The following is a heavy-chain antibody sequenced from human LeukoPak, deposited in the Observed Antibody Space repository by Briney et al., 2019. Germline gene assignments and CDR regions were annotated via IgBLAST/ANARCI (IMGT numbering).Heavy chain of an antibody. CDR2: IYTSGST. J-gene: IGHJ6*04. Sequence: SETLSLTCTVSGGSISSYYWSWIRQPPGKGLEWIGYIYTSGSTNYNPSLKSRVTISVDTSKNQFSLKLSSVTAADTAVYYCARHELGMDVWGKGTTVTVSS. V-gene: IGHV4-4*09. CDR3: ARHELGMDV. D-gene: IGHD3-16*01. CDR1: GGSISSYY.